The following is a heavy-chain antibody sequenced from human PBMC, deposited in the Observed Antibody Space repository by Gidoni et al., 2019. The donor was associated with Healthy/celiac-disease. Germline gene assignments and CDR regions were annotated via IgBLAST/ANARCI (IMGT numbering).Heavy chain of an antibody. D-gene: IGHD2-15*01. CDR2: ISGSGGST. CDR3: AKLTCSGGSCYSAYYYMDV. J-gene: IGHJ6*03. V-gene: IGHV3-23*01. Sequence: EVQLLESGGGLVQPGGSLRLSCAGSGFTFSSYAMSWVRQAPGKGLEWVSAISGSGGSTYYADSVKGRFTISRDNSKNTLYLQMNSLRAEDTAVYYCAKLTCSGGSCYSAYYYMDVWGKGTTVTVSS. CDR1: GFTFSSYA.